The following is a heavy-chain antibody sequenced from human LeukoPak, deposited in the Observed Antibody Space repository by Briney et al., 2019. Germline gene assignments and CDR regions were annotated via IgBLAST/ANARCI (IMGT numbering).Heavy chain of an antibody. D-gene: IGHD1-26*01. CDR2: ISYDGSNE. V-gene: IGHV3-30*04. CDR3: AREWESDL. J-gene: IGHJ5*02. CDR1: GFTFSSYV. Sequence: GRSLRLSCAASGFTFSSYVMHWVRQAPGKGLEWVAIISYDGSNEYYADSVKGRFTISRDNAKNSLYLQMNSLRAEDTAVYYCAREWESDLWGQGTLVTVSS.